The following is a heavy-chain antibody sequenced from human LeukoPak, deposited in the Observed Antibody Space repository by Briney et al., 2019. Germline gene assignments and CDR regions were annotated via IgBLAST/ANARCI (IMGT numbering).Heavy chain of an antibody. CDR3: ATTVTTFDY. CDR2: IYTSGST. Sequence: SETLSLTCTVSGGSISSGSYYWSWIRQPAGKGLEWIGRIYTSGSTNYNPSLKSRVTMPVDTSKNQFSLTLSSVTAADTAVYYCATTVTTFDYWGQGTLVTVSS. J-gene: IGHJ4*02. CDR1: GGSISSGSYY. V-gene: IGHV4-61*02. D-gene: IGHD4-17*01.